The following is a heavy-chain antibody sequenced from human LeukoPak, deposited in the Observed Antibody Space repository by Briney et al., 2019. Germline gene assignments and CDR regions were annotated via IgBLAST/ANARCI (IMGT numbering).Heavy chain of an antibody. CDR3: ARELVAGTFDS. Sequence: GGSLRLSCAASGFTVSSNYMSWVRQPPGKGLEWVSDIGGSDRITAYAGSVGGRFTISSDIAKNSLYLQMNSLRAEDTAVYYCARELVAGTFDSWGQGTLVTVSS. V-gene: IGHV3-11*01. CDR2: IGGSDRIT. D-gene: IGHD6-19*01. CDR1: GFTVSSNY. J-gene: IGHJ4*02.